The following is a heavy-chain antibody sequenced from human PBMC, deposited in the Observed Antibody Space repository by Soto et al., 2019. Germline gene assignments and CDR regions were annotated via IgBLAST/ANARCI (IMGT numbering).Heavy chain of an antibody. CDR2: ISFDGSDK. CDR3: AKPVEGEGLLVSDY. D-gene: IGHD2-8*02. Sequence: QVHLVESGGGVVQPGRSLRLSCVASAFSFRHYAMHWVRQAPGKGLEWVAIISFDGSDKYYADSVKGRFTISRDNSKNTLYLQMNSLRVEDTAVYYCAKPVEGEGLLVSDYWGQGTLVTVSS. CDR1: AFSFRHYA. J-gene: IGHJ4*02. V-gene: IGHV3-30*18.